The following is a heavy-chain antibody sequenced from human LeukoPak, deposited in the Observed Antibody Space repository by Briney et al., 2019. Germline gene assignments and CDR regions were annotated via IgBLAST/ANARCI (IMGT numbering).Heavy chain of an antibody. CDR1: GFTFSSYE. V-gene: IGHV3-48*03. D-gene: IGHD2-2*01. CDR3: AKDQSRSYNWFDP. CDR2: ISSSGSTI. Sequence: GGSLRLSCAASGFTFSSYEMNWVRQAPGKELEWVSYISSSGSTIYYADSVKGRFTTSRDNAKNSLYLQMNSLRAEDTAVYFCAKDQSRSYNWFDPWGQGTLVTVSS. J-gene: IGHJ5*02.